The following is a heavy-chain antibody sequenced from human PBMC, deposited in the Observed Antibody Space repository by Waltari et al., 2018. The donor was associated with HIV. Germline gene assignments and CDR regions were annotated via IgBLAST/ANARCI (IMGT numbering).Heavy chain of an antibody. D-gene: IGHD2-2*01. J-gene: IGHJ4*02. CDR1: GFTFRTYR. V-gene: IGHV3-7*01. Sequence: EVQVVESGGGLAQPGGSLRLSCVASGFTFRTYRMSWVRQAPGKGLEWVANIRQDGSEKHYVDSVKGRFTITRDNAENSLFLQMNNLRAEDTAVYYCARDRQFCFSSNCYSEHDYWGQGTLVTVSS. CDR3: ARDRQFCFSSNCYSEHDY. CDR2: IRQDGSEK.